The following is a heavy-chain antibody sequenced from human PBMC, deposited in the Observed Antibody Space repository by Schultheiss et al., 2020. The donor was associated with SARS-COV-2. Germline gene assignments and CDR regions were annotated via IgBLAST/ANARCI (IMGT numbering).Heavy chain of an antibody. D-gene: IGHD6-13*01. J-gene: IGHJ6*02. Sequence: GGSLRLSCAASGFTFSDHYMDWVRQAPGKGLEWLACISSSGSYTNDADSVKGRFTISRDNAKNSLYLQMNTLRAEDTAVYYCAKAISAAGKGYYYYYYGMDVWGQGTTVTVSS. CDR3: AKAISAAGKGYYYYYYGMDV. CDR2: ISSSGSYT. CDR1: GFTFSDHY. V-gene: IGHV3-11*06.